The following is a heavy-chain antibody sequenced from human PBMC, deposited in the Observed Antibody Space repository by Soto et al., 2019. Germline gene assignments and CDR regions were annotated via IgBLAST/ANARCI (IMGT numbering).Heavy chain of an antibody. D-gene: IGHD6-19*01. CDR2: ISAYNGNT. CDR1: GYTFTSYG. CDR3: ARTIAVGPHNWFDP. J-gene: IGHJ5*02. V-gene: IGHV1-18*01. Sequence: ASVKVSCKASGYTFTSYGISWVRQAPGQGLEWMGWISAYNGNTNHAQKLQGRVTMTTDTSTSTAYMELRSLRSDDTAVYYCARTIAVGPHNWFDPWGQGTLVTVSS.